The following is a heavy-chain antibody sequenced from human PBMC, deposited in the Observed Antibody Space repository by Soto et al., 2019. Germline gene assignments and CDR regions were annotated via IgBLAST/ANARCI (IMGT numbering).Heavy chain of an antibody. Sequence: SVKVSCKASGGTFSSYTISWVRQAPGQGLEWMGRIIPILGIANYAQKFQGRVTITADKSTSTAYMELSSLRSEDTAVYYCARTKGGWDYYYYYYMDVWGKGTTVTVSS. CDR1: GGTFSSYT. J-gene: IGHJ6*03. CDR2: IIPILGIA. CDR3: ARTKGGWDYYYYYYMDV. V-gene: IGHV1-69*02.